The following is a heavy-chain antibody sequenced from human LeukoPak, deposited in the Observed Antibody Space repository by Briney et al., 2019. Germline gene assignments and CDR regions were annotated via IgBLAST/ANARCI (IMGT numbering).Heavy chain of an antibody. J-gene: IGHJ4*02. CDR3: ATPRSGSYYGLDY. D-gene: IGHD1-26*01. Sequence: GGSLRLSCAASGFTFSSYSMNWVRQAPGKGPEWVSSISSSSSYIYYADSVKGRFTISRDNAKNSLYLQMNSLRAEDTAVYYCATPRSGSYYGLDYWGQGTLVTVSS. V-gene: IGHV3-21*01. CDR1: GFTFSSYS. CDR2: ISSSSSYI.